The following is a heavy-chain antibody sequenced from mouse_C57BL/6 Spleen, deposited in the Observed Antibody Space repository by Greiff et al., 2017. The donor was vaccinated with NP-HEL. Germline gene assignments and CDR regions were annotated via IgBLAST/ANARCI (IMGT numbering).Heavy chain of an antibody. CDR1: GYTFTSYW. Sequence: VQLQQPGAELVMPGASVKLSCKASGYTFTSYWMHWVKQRPGQGLEWIGEIDPSDSTTNYNQKVKGKSTLTVDKSTSTDYMQLSSLTSEDAAVYYCASSAVAYWYVDVWGTGTTDTVSA. J-gene: IGHJ1*03. CDR3: ASSAVAYWYVDV. CDR2: IDPSDSTT. V-gene: IGHV1-69*01. D-gene: IGHD3-1*01.